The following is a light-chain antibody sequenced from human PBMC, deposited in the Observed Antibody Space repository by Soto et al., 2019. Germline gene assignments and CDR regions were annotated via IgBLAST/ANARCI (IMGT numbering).Light chain of an antibody. CDR2: DAS. Sequence: DIQMTQSPSTLSASVGDRVTVTCRASQSVSSSLAWYQQKPGKAPKLLIYDASSLENGVPSRFSGSGSGTDFTLEISRVETDDVGIYYCMQSTQLPPTFGQGTRLEIK. CDR1: QSVSSS. V-gene: IGKV1-5*01. CDR3: MQSTQLPPT. J-gene: IGKJ5*01.